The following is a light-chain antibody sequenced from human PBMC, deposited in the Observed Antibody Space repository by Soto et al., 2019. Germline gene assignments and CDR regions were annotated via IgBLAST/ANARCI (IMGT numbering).Light chain of an antibody. CDR3: QQYGSSPPYT. J-gene: IGKJ2*01. CDR2: GSS. Sequence: EVVLTQSPGTLSLSPGERATLSCRASQSVSNNYFAWYQQKPGQAPRLLIFGSSDRATGIPDRFSGSGSGTDFPLTISRLEPEDFAVYCCQQYGSSPPYTFGQGTKLEIK. V-gene: IGKV3-20*01. CDR1: QSVSNNY.